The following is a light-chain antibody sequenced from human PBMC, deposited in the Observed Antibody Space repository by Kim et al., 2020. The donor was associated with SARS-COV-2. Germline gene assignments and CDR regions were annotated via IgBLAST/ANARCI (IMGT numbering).Light chain of an antibody. J-gene: IGKJ5*01. Sequence: IQLTQSPSTLSASVGDRVTITCRASQSIGRWLAWCQQKPGKAHKLLVHDVSSVESVVPSMFSGSGSETEFTLTISSLQPDDFATYYCQHHSSYPITFGHGTRLEI. V-gene: IGKV1-5*01. CDR3: QHHSSYPIT. CDR2: DVS. CDR1: QSIGRW.